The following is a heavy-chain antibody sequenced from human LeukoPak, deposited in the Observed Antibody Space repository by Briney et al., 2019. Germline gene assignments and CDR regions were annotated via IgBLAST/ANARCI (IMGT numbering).Heavy chain of an antibody. CDR1: GGSISSYY. CDR3: ARGIGYSYGYSYYYYMDV. J-gene: IGHJ6*03. Sequence: SETLSLTCTVSGGSISSYYWSWIRQPARKGLEWIGRIYTSGSTNYNPSLKSRVTMSVDTSKNQFSLKLSSVTAADTAVYYCARGIGYSYGYSYYYYMDVWGKGTTVTVSS. V-gene: IGHV4-4*07. D-gene: IGHD5-18*01. CDR2: IYTSGST.